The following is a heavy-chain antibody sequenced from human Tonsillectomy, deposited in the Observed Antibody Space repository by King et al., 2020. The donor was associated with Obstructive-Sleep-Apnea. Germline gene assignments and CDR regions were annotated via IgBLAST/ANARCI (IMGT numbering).Heavy chain of an antibody. CDR3: ARVGGGYNLDFYYGMDV. D-gene: IGHD5-24*01. V-gene: IGHV1-18*01. CDR2: IGAYNGNT. J-gene: IGHJ6*02. CDR1: GYTFTNYG. Sequence: QLVQSGAEVKKPGASVKVSCKASGYTFTNYGITWVRQAPGQGPEGMGWIGAYNGNTNYAQKLQGRVTMTTDTSTRTAYMELRSLRSDDTAVYYCARVGGGYNLDFYYGMDVWGQGTTVTVSS.